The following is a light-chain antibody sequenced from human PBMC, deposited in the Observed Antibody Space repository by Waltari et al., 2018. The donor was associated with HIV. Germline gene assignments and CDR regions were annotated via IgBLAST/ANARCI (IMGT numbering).Light chain of an antibody. CDR1: NSNFGANY. CDR2: RNR. V-gene: IGLV1-47*01. Sequence: QSVLTQPPSASGTPGQRVTSSCSGSNSNFGANYEYWYQQFPGAAPKLLIYRNRPRPSGFPDRFSGSKSGTSAALAISGLRSDDEANYYCATWDDSLSLWVFGGGTKLTVL. CDR3: ATWDDSLSLWV. J-gene: IGLJ3*02.